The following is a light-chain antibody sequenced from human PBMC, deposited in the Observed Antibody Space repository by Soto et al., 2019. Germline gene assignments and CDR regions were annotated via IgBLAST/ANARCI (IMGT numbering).Light chain of an antibody. J-gene: IGLJ3*02. CDR1: RSNIGSNA. Sequence: SVLTQPASACGTTGQRVTISCSGRRSNIGSNAVTWYQQVPGTSPKLLIYSDDQRPSGVPDRFAGAKSGTSASLAISGLQAEDEADYYCAAWDDSLNGRVFGGGTKLTVL. CDR3: AAWDDSLNGRV. CDR2: SDD. V-gene: IGLV1-44*01.